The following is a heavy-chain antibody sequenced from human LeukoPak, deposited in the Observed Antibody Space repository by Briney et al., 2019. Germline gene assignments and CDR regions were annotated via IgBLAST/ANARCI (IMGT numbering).Heavy chain of an antibody. V-gene: IGHV1-69*01. J-gene: IGHJ5*02. Sequence: SVKVSCKASGGTFSSYAISWVRQAPGQGLGWMGGIIPIFGTANYAQKFQGRVTITADESTSTAYMELSSLRSEDTAVYYCARDNYDFWSGRKLNWFDPWGQGTLVTVSS. CDR3: ARDNYDFWSGRKLNWFDP. CDR1: GGTFSSYA. D-gene: IGHD3-3*01. CDR2: IIPIFGTA.